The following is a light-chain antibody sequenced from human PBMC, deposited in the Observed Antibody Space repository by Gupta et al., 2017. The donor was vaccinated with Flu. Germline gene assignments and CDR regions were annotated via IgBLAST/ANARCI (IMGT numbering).Light chain of an antibody. Sequence: SYVLTQPLSVSVALGQTARITCEGDNIGSNNVHWYHQKPGQAPALIIDKDKNRPSGIPERFSGSNSGNTATLTLSRDQAGDEDDYYWQGGDSSKMFGGGTRLTVL. CDR3: QGGDSSKM. V-gene: IGLV3-9*01. CDR2: KDK. J-gene: IGLJ3*02. CDR1: NIGSNN.